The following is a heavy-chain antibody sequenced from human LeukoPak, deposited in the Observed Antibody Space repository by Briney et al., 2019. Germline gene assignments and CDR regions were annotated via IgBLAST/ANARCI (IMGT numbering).Heavy chain of an antibody. CDR3: ARGPHWDPHFDY. CDR2: INPNSGGT. Sequence: ASVKVSCKASGYSFTSYYMHWVRQAPGQGLEWMGWINPNSGGTNYAQKFQGRVTMTRDTSISTAYMELSRLRPDDTAVYYCARGPHWDPHFDYWGQGTLVTVSS. V-gene: IGHV1-2*02. J-gene: IGHJ4*02. D-gene: IGHD7-27*01. CDR1: GYSFTSYY.